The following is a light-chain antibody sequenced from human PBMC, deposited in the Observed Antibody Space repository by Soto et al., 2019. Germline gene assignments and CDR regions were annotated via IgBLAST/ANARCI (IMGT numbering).Light chain of an antibody. CDR3: ASYAGTRLFV. V-gene: IGLV2-8*01. J-gene: IGLJ1*01. CDR1: SSDVGFYNF. CDR2: EVT. Sequence: QSVLTHPPSASGSPGQSLTISCTGTSSDVGFYNFVSWYQQRPGKAPKLVIYEVTKRPSGVPDRFSGSKSGSTASLTVSGLQADDEADYYCASYAGTRLFVFGSGTKVTV.